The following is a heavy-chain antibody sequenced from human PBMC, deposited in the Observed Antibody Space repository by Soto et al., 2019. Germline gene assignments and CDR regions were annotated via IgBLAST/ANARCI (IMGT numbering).Heavy chain of an antibody. CDR1: GFSFSDYF. CDR3: ARSRAAAPPRVGMDV. Sequence: ASVKVSCKASGFSFSDYFMHWVRQAPGQGLEWMGIINPSGDSRNYAQKFQGRVTITRDTSTSTVYMDLSSLRYEDTAVYYCARSRAAAPPRVGMDVWGQGTTVTVSS. J-gene: IGHJ6*02. V-gene: IGHV1-46*01. CDR2: INPSGDSR. D-gene: IGHD6-13*01.